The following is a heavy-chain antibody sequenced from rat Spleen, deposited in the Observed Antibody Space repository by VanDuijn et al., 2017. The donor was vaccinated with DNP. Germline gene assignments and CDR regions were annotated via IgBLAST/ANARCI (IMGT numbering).Heavy chain of an antibody. V-gene: IGHV5-7*01. CDR2: ISYNGGTP. CDR3: ARHRTIMPYYYAMDA. D-gene: IGHD1-12*01. CDR1: GFTFSDYY. J-gene: IGHJ4*01. Sequence: EVQLVESGGGLVQPGRSMKLSCAVSGFTFSDYYMAWVRQAPAKGLEWVATISYNGGTPYYRDSVKGRFTISRDNAQSTLYLQMDSLRSEDTATYYCARHRTIMPYYYAMDAWGQGASVIVSS.